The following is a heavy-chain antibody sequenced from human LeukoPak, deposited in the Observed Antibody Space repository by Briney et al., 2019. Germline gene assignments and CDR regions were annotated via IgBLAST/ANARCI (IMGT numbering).Heavy chain of an antibody. V-gene: IGHV4-34*01. CDR1: GGSFSGYY. CDR3: ASGGCSSTSCNLYNWFDP. CDR2: INHSGST. Sequence: PSETLSLTCAVYGGSFSGYYWSWIRQPPGXXLEWIGEINHSGSTNYNPSLKSRVTISVDTSKNQFSLKLSSVTAADTAVYYCASGGCSSTSCNLYNWFDPWGQGTLVTVSS. J-gene: IGHJ5*02. D-gene: IGHD2-2*01.